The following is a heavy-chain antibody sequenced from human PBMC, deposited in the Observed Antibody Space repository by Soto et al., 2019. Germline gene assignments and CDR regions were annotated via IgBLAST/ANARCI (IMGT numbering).Heavy chain of an antibody. CDR2: IYYSGST. V-gene: IGHV4-59*01. J-gene: IGHJ5*02. CDR3: ARVPQGSGRWWFDP. CDR1: GGSISSYY. Sequence: SETLSLTCTVSGGSISSYYWSWIRQPPGKGLEWIGYIYYSGSTNYNPSLKSRVTISVDTSKNQFSLKLSSVTAADTAVYYCARVPQGSGRWWFDPWGQGTLVTVS.